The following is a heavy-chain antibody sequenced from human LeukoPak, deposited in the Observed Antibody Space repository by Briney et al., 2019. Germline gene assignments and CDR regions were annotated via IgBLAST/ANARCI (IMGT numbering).Heavy chain of an antibody. Sequence: SETLSLTCAVYGGSFSGYYWSWIRQPPGKGLEWIGEINHSGSTNYNPSLKSRVTISVDTSKNQFSLKLSSVTAADTAVYYCAGAPRSARLDYWGQGTLVTVSS. D-gene: IGHD6-25*01. CDR1: GGSFSGYY. V-gene: IGHV4-34*01. CDR2: INHSGST. J-gene: IGHJ4*02. CDR3: AGAPRSARLDY.